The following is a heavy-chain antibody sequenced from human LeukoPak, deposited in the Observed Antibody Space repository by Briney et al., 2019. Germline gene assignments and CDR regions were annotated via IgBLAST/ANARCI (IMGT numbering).Heavy chain of an antibody. J-gene: IGHJ6*02. CDR1: GYTFTAGYY. Sequence: ASVKVSCKASGYTFTAGYYMHWVRQAPGQGLEWMGWINPNSGGTNYAQEFQGRVTMTRDTSISTAYMELSRLRSDDTAVYYCAKSSISGSGSYYPYYYGMDVWGQGTTVTVSS. CDR3: AKSSISGSGSYYPYYYGMDV. CDR2: INPNSGGT. D-gene: IGHD3-10*01. V-gene: IGHV1-2*02.